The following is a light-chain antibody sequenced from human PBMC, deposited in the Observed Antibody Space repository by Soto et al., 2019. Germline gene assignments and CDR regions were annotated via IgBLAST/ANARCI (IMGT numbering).Light chain of an antibody. V-gene: IGKV3-20*01. J-gene: IGKJ1*01. Sequence: IVLPHSAGTRSLSAGERATLSCSASQSVSGSYLAWYQQKPGQAPRRVLCGASSSATGIPLVCSCSGSGDVLTLHLSRLETEDVAVYYCHQYRRSPTLTLGHGNQV. CDR1: QSVSGSY. CDR3: HQYRRSPTLT. CDR2: GAS.